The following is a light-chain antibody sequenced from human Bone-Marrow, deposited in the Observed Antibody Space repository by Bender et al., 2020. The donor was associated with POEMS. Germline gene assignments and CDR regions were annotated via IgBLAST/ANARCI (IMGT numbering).Light chain of an antibody. CDR1: SSDVGFYTY. J-gene: IGLJ3*02. CDR2: DVS. V-gene: IGLV2-14*03. Sequence: QSALTQPASVSGSPGQSITISCTGTSSDVGFYTYVSWYQQHPGKAPRLMIYDVSYRPSGVSNRFSASKSGNTASLTISGLQAEDEADYYCSSYTSSDTLVFGGGTKLTVL. CDR3: SSYTSSDTLV.